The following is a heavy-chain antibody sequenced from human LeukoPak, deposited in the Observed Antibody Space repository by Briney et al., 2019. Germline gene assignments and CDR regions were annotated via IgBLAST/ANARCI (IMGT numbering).Heavy chain of an antibody. D-gene: IGHD3-22*01. CDR1: GFTFSTNS. CDR3: ARVDSFYYYDSSGIALNDY. V-gene: IGHV3-21*01. CDR2: ISSSSSYI. Sequence: PGGSLRLSCAASGFTFSTNSMNWVRQAPGKGLEWVSFISSSSSYIYYADSVKGRFIISSNSAKNLLYLQMNSIGDEDTAVYYCARVDSFYYYDSSGIALNDYWGQGTLVTVSS. J-gene: IGHJ4*02.